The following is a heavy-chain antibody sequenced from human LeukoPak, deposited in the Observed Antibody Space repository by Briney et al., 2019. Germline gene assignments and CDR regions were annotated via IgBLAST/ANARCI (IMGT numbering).Heavy chain of an antibody. V-gene: IGHV1-18*01. J-gene: IGHJ5*02. D-gene: IGHD2-15*01. CDR3: ARSTMGLASGRTFDP. Sequence: ASVKVSCKASGYTFTSYGISWVRQAPGQGLEWMGWISAYNGNTNYAQKLQGRVTMTTDTSTSTAYMELRSLRSDDTAVYYCARSTMGLASGRTFDPWGQGTLVTVSS. CDR1: GYTFTSYG. CDR2: ISAYNGNT.